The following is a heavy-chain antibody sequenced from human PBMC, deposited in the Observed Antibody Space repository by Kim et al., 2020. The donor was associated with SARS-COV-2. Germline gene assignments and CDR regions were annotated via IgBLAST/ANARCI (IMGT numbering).Heavy chain of an antibody. CDR3: ARGSGYDFDYYFDY. CDR2: IYHSGST. J-gene: IGHJ4*02. V-gene: IGHV4-38-2*02. D-gene: IGHD5-12*01. Sequence: SETLSLTCTVSGYSISSGYYWGWIRQPPGKGLEWIGSIYHSGSTYYNPSLKSRVTISVDTSKNQFSLKLSSVTAADTAVYYCARGSGYDFDYYFDYWGQGTLVTVSS. CDR1: GYSISSGYY.